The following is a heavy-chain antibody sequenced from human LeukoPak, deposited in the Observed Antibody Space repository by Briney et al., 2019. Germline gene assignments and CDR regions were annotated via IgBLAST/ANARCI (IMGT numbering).Heavy chain of an antibody. CDR2: ISYSGST. CDR3: ARHFDF. CDR1: GDSFSSSGSY. V-gene: IGHV4-39*01. J-gene: IGHJ4*02. Sequence: SETLSLTCTVSGDSFSSSGSYWGWIRQPPGKGLEWIGTISYSGSTYYNPSLKSRVTISVDTSKNQFSLKLNSMTAADTAVYYCARHFDFWGQGTLVTVSS.